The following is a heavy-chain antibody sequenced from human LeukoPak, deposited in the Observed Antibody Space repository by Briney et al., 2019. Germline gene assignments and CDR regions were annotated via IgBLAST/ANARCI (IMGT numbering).Heavy chain of an antibody. J-gene: IGHJ5*02. CDR2: ISAYNGNT. V-gene: IGHV1-18*01. D-gene: IGHD6-19*01. Sequence: ASVKVSCKASGYTFTRFGINWVRQAPGQGLEWMGWISAYNGNTNYAQKFQGRVTMTTDTSTSTVYMELRSLRSDDTAVYYCARDPGSFLSSSGWLNWFDPWGQGTLSSSPQ. CDR1: GYTFTRFG. CDR3: ARDPGSFLSSSGWLNWFDP.